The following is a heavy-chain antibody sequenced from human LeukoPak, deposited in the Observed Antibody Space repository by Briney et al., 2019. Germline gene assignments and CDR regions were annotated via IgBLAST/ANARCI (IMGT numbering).Heavy chain of an antibody. CDR1: GYTFTSYA. D-gene: IGHD1-14*01. J-gene: IGHJ6*03. CDR3: ARGGKGRYYYYYMDV. Sequence: GASVKVSCKASGYTFTSYAMNWVRQAPGQGLEWMGWINTNTGNPTYAQGFTGRFVFSLDTSVSTAYLQISSLKAEDTAVYYCARGGKGRYYYYYMDVWGKGTTVTVSS. V-gene: IGHV7-4-1*02. CDR2: INTNTGNP.